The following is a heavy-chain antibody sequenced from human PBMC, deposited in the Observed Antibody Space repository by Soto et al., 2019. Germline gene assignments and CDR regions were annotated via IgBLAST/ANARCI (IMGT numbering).Heavy chain of an antibody. Sequence: ASVKVSCKASGYTFTGHYIHWVRQAPGQGPEWMGEIGPVSGDTRYAQKFQGWVTMTRDTSISTAYMELSRLRSDDTAVYYCARGGYCTNGVCSQRYYYYYGMDVWGQGTTVTV. CDR2: IGPVSGDT. CDR1: GYTFTGHY. J-gene: IGHJ6*02. D-gene: IGHD2-8*01. CDR3: ARGGYCTNGVCSQRYYYYYGMDV. V-gene: IGHV1-2*04.